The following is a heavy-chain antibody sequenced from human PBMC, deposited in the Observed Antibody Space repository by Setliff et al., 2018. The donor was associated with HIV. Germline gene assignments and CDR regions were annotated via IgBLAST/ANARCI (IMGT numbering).Heavy chain of an antibody. Sequence: SETLSLTCAVYGGSFSGYYWSWIRQPPGKGLEWIGTLYFGGSTSYNSSLKGRVTISAATSKNVFSLNMTSVTAADTAVYYCARPVSKNFYGLDVWGLGTTVTVSS. CDR3: ARPVSKNFYGLDV. CDR1: GGSFSGYY. J-gene: IGHJ6*02. V-gene: IGHV4-34*01. CDR2: LYFGGST.